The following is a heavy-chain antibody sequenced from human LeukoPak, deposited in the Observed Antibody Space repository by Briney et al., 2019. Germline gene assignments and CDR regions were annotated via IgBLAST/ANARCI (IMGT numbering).Heavy chain of an antibody. J-gene: IGHJ5*02. V-gene: IGHV3-48*02. CDR1: GFTFSDYS. CDR2: IRSDSSTI. Sequence: GGSLRLSCAASGFTFSDYSMNWVRQAPGKGLEWVSLIRSDSSTIYYADSVKGRFTISRDNAKNSLYLQMNSLRDEDTAVYYCARDGSSSWYADMRFDPWGQGTLVTVSS. D-gene: IGHD6-13*01. CDR3: ARDGSSSWYADMRFDP.